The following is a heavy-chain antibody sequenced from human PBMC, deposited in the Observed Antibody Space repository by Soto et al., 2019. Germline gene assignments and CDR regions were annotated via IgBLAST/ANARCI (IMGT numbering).Heavy chain of an antibody. D-gene: IGHD1-26*01. CDR3: ARAPFLGANTPYFDF. Sequence: GAAVKASCKACGGTFSRYAISWVRQAPGQGLEWMGGIIPIFGTANYAQKFLGRVTITADKSTSTAYMELSSLRSEATAVYYCARAPFLGANTPYFDFCGQGTLVTVSA. CDR1: GGTFSRYA. J-gene: IGHJ4*02. CDR2: IIPIFGTA. V-gene: IGHV1-69*06.